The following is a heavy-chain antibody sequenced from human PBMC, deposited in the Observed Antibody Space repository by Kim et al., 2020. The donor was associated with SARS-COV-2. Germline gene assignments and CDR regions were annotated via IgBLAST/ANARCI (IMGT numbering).Heavy chain of an antibody. CDR1: GDSISSDGYF. V-gene: IGHV4-31*03. CDR2: IYYSGST. J-gene: IGHJ4*02. Sequence: SETLSLTCTVSGDSISSDGYFWAWIRQRPGKGLEWIGYIYYSGSTYYNPSLKSRVTISVDTSENQVYLKLNSVTAADTAVFYCARGLPFSTPFDYWGQGT. CDR3: ARGLPFSTPFDY.